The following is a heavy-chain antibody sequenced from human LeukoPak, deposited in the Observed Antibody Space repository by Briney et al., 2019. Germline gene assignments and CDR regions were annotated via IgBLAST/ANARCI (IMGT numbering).Heavy chain of an antibody. V-gene: IGHV3-23*01. CDR1: GFTFSSYA. CDR2: ISGSGGST. J-gene: IGHJ5*02. D-gene: IGHD2-21*01. CDR3: AKDVIVVGVDP. Sequence: GGSLRLSCAASGFTFSSYAMSWLRQAPGKGLEWVSAISGSGGSTYYADSVKGRFTISRDNSKNTLYLQMNSVKAEDTAVYYCAKDVIVVGVDPWGQGTLVTVSS.